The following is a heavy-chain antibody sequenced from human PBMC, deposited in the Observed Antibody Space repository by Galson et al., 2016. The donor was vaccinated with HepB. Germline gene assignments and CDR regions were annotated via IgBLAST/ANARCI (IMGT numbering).Heavy chain of an antibody. CDR2: IYYTGST. V-gene: IGHV4-59*11. D-gene: IGHD3/OR15-3a*01. Sequence: SETLSLTCALSGGSFTDHHWSWIRQPPGKGLEWIGYIYYTGSTNYSPSLKSRVIISIDRSNNQFSLKLRSVTAADTAVYYCARQSRLGLRPKGMDVWGQGTTVTVSS. CDR3: ARQSRLGLRPKGMDV. CDR1: GGSFTDHH. J-gene: IGHJ6*02.